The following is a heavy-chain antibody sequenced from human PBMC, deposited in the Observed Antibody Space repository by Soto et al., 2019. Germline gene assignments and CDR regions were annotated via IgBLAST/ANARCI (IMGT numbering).Heavy chain of an antibody. CDR1: GYTFTSYA. Sequence: ASVKVSCKASGYTFTSYAMHWVRQAPGQRLEWMGWINAGNGNTKYSQKFQGRVTITRDTSASTAYMELSSLRSEDTAVYYCARDGGYSYGYNFDYWGQGTLVPVSP. CDR2: INAGNGNT. J-gene: IGHJ4*02. V-gene: IGHV1-3*01. CDR3: ARDGGYSYGYNFDY. D-gene: IGHD5-18*01.